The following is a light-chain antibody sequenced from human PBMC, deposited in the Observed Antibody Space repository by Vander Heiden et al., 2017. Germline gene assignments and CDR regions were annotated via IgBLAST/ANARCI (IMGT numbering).Light chain of an antibody. J-gene: IGLJ2*01. CDR2: GVS. CDR3: SSYSSSGTLV. CDR1: GSDVGGYNY. V-gene: IGLV2-14*03. Sequence: QSALTQPASVSGSPGQSVTISCTGTGSDVGGYNYVSWYQQHPGKAPKLVLFGVSKRPSGVSGRFSGSKSGNTASLTVSGLQAEDDSDYYCSSYSSSGTLVFGGGTKLTVL.